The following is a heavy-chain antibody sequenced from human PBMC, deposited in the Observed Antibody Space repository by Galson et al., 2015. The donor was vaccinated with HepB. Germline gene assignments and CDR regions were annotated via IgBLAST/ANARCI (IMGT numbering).Heavy chain of an antibody. V-gene: IGHV1-24*01. CDR1: GYTLTELS. Sequence: SVKVSCKVSGYTLTELSMHWVRQAPGKGLEWMGGFDPEDGETIYAQKFQGRVTMTEDTSTDTAYMELSSLRSEDKAVYYCATAPPKYYYDSSGYYYDAFDIWGQATMVTVSS. CDR3: ATAPPKYYYDSSGYYYDAFDI. CDR2: FDPEDGET. J-gene: IGHJ3*02. D-gene: IGHD3-22*01.